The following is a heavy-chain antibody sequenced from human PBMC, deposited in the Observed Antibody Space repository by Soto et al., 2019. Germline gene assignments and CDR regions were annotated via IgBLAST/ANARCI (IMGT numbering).Heavy chain of an antibody. J-gene: IGHJ3*01. Sequence: SETLSLTCAVSGFSISSCNYWGWIRKHPGKGLEWIVSVYHGGNTYYNPSLKSRVSISIDLSKNQFSLKLTSVTAADTAAYYCARARWYDAFNVWGQGTMVTVSS. CDR3: ARARWYDAFNV. CDR2: VYHGGNT. D-gene: IGHD2-15*01. CDR1: GFSISSCNY. V-gene: IGHV4-38-2*01.